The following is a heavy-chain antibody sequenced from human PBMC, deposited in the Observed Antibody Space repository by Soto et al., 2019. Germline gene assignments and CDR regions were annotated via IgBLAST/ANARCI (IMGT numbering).Heavy chain of an antibody. D-gene: IGHD3-10*01. CDR3: ARAHYYYIGSGIKRYNWFDP. CDR1: GGSFSGYC. V-gene: IGHV4-34*01. CDR2: INHSGST. J-gene: IGHJ5*02. Sequence: PSETLSLTCAVYGGSFSGYCWSWIRQPPGKGLEWIGEINHSGSTNYNPSLKSRVTISVDTSKNQFSLKLSSVTAADTAVYYCARAHYYYIGSGIKRYNWFDPWGQATLVTVSS.